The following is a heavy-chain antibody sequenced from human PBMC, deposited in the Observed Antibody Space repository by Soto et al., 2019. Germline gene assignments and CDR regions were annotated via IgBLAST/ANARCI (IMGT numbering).Heavy chain of an antibody. J-gene: IGHJ4*02. D-gene: IGHD3-3*01. CDR1: GGSISSGGYY. CDR2: IYYSGST. V-gene: IGHV4-31*03. Sequence: SETLSLTCTVSGGSISSGGYYWSWIRQHPGKGLEWIGYIYYSGSTYYNPSLKSRVTISVDTSKNQFSLKLSSVTAADTAVYYGARGYDFWSGPLWVYFDYWGQVTLVTVSS. CDR3: ARGYDFWSGPLWVYFDY.